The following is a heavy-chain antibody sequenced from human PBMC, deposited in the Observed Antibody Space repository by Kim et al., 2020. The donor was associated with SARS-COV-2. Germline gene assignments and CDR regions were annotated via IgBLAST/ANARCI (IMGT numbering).Heavy chain of an antibody. CDR1: GYTFTGYY. J-gene: IGHJ4*02. CDR3: ATRSGSYPTFAY. CDR2: INPNSGGT. Sequence: ASVKVSCKASGYTFTGYYMHWVRQAPGQGLEWMGRINPNSGGTNYAQKFQGRVTMTRDTSISTAYMELSRLRSDDTAVYYCATRSGSYPTFAYWGQGTLVTVSS. D-gene: IGHD1-26*01. V-gene: IGHV1-2*06.